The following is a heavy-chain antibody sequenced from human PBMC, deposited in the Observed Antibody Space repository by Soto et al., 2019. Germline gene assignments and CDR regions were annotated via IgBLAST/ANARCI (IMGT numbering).Heavy chain of an antibody. V-gene: IGHV4-30-2*01. D-gene: IGHD1-1*01. CDR1: GGSVSSGGYC. Sequence: QLQLQESGSGLVKPSQTLSLTCAVSGGSVSSGGYCWSWIRQPPGKGLEWIGYIYDSGSTYYNPSLKSRVTISVDRSKNQISLKLRSVTAADTAVYYCARAVGTRWNDGYWLDPWGQGTLVPVSS. J-gene: IGHJ5*02. CDR3: ARAVGTRWNDGYWLDP. CDR2: IYDSGST.